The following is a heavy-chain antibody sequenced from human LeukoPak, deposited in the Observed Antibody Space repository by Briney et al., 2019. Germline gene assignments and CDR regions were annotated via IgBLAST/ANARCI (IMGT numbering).Heavy chain of an antibody. V-gene: IGHV1-2*02. CDR2: INPSSGGT. CDR1: GYTFTGHY. CDR3: ARCSIPWDSSAYFHY. Sequence: ASVKVSCKASGYTFTGHYMHWVRQASGQGLEWMGWINPSSGGTSYAQKFQGRVTMTKDTSISTAYMELSSLRSDDTAVYYCARCSIPWDSSAYFHYWGQGTLVTVSS. J-gene: IGHJ4*02. D-gene: IGHD6-25*01.